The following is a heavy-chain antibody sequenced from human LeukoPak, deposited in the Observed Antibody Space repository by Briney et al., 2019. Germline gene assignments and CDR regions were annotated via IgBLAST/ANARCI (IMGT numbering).Heavy chain of an antibody. CDR2: ISGSGGST. CDR3: AKNGVYDFWSGPSNWFDP. Sequence: GGSLRLSCAASGFTFSSYAMSWVRQAPGKGLEWVSAISGSGGSTYYADSVKGRFTISRDNSKNTLYLQMNSLRAEDTAVYYRAKNGVYDFWSGPSNWFDPWGQGTLVTVSS. D-gene: IGHD3-3*01. J-gene: IGHJ5*02. V-gene: IGHV3-23*01. CDR1: GFTFSSYA.